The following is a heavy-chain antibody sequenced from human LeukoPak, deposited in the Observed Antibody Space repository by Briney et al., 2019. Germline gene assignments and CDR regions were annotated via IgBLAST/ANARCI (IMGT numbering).Heavy chain of an antibody. V-gene: IGHV3-9*01. CDR1: GFTFDDYA. J-gene: IGHJ4*02. D-gene: IGHD3-3*01. CDR3: AKESPVDQFWDY. CDR2: ISWNSGSI. Sequence: GGSLRLSCAASGFTFDDYAVHWVRQAPGKGLEWVSGISWNSGSIGYADSVKGRFTISRDNAKNSLYLQMNSLRAEDTALYYCAKESPVDQFWDYWGQGTLVTVSS.